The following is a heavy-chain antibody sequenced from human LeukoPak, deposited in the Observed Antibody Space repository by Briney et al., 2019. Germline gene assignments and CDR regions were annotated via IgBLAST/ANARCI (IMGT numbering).Heavy chain of an antibody. CDR1: GFTFTTYW. CDR3: ARDSGGRVYNY. CDR2: IKQDGSET. J-gene: IGHJ4*02. Sequence: GGSLRLSCAASGFTFTTYWMTWVRQAPGKGLEWVANIKQDGSETYYVDSVKGRFTISRDNAKNSLYLQMNSLRAEDTVVYYCARDSGGRVYNYWGQGTLVTVSS. V-gene: IGHV3-7*03. D-gene: IGHD6-13*01.